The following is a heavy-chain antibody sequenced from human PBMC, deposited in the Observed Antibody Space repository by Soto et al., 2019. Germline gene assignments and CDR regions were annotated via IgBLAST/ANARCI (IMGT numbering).Heavy chain of an antibody. CDR3: AHRTGYGALFDY. D-gene: IGHD4-17*01. V-gene: IGHV2-5*02. CDR2: IYWDDDK. CDR1: GFSLSTSGVS. J-gene: IGHJ4*02. Sequence: QVTLKESGPTLVKPTQTLTLNCTFSGFSLSTSGVSVGWVRQPLGRALEWLALIYWDDDKHYSPSLKSRLTITKDTSKNQVVLTMTIMDPVDTATYYCAHRTGYGALFDYWGQGTLVTVSS.